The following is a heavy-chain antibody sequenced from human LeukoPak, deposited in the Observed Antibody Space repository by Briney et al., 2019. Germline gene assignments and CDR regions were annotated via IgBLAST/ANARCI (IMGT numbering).Heavy chain of an antibody. CDR1: GFTFSSYA. J-gene: IGHJ4*02. V-gene: IGHV3-30-3*01. D-gene: IGHD4/OR15-4a*01. Sequence: GGSLRLSCAASGFTFSSYAMHWVRQAPGKGLEWVAVISYDGSNKYYADSVKGRFTISRDNSKNTLYLQMNSLRAEDTAVYYCARARYDATGEYFDYWGQGTLVAVSS. CDR2: ISYDGSNK. CDR3: ARARYDATGEYFDY.